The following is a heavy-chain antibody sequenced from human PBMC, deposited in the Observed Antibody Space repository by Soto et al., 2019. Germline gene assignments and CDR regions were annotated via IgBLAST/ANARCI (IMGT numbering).Heavy chain of an antibody. V-gene: IGHV3-7*05. Sequence: GGSLRLSCAASGFTFSSYWMSWVRQAPGKGLEWVANIKQDGSEKYYVDSVKGRFTISRDNAKNSLHLQMNSLRAEDTAVYYCARDGGYCSGGSCYSPWLYWGQGTLVTVS. J-gene: IGHJ4*02. CDR2: IKQDGSEK. D-gene: IGHD2-15*01. CDR1: GFTFSSYW. CDR3: ARDGGYCSGGSCYSPWLY.